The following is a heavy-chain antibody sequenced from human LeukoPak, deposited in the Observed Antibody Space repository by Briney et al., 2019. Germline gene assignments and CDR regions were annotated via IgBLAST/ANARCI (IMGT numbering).Heavy chain of an antibody. CDR2: IWYDGSNK. CDR3: ARGGRPDY. J-gene: IGHJ4*02. V-gene: IGHV3-33*01. D-gene: IGHD3-10*01. CDR1: GFTFSSYG. Sequence: GSLRLSCAASGFTFSSYGMHWVRQAPGKGLEWVAVIWYDGSNKYYADSVKGRFTISRENAKNSLYLQMNSLRAGDTAVYYCARGGRPDYWGQGTLVTVSS.